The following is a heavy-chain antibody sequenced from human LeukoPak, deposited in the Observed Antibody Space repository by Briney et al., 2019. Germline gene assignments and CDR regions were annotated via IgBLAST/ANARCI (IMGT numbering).Heavy chain of an antibody. J-gene: IGHJ4*02. CDR1: GFTFTSYS. CDR2: ISANGGDT. Sequence: GGSLRLSCAASGFTFTSYSMSWVRQAPGKGLEWVSVISANGGDTFYADSVKGRFTISRDNYKNTLYLQMNSLRVEDTAVYYCARRAGAYSHPYDYWGQGTLVTVSS. V-gene: IGHV3-23*01. CDR3: ARRAGAYSHPYDY. D-gene: IGHD4/OR15-4a*01.